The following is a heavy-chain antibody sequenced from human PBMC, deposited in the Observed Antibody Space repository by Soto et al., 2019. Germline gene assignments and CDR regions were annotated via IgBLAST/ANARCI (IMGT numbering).Heavy chain of an antibody. V-gene: IGHV6-1*01. Sequence: SQTLSLTCAISGDSVSSNSAAWNWIRQSPSRGLEWLGRTYYRSKWYNDYAVSVKSRITINPDTSKNQFSLQLNSVTPEDTAVYYCARALSIAARPAMGGSSSPVYYYYGMDVWGQGTTVTVSS. D-gene: IGHD6-6*01. CDR3: ARALSIAARPAMGGSSSPVYYYYGMDV. CDR2: TYYRSKWYN. CDR1: GDSVSSNSAA. J-gene: IGHJ6*02.